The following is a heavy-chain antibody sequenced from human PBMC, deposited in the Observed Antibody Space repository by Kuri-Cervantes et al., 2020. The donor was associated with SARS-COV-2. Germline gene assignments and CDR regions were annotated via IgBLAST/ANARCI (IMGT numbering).Heavy chain of an antibody. J-gene: IGHJ6*03. D-gene: IGHD3-16*01. Sequence: GSLRLSCTVSGGSISSYYWSWIRQPPGKGLEWIGYIYYSGSTNYNPSLKSRVTISVDTSKNQFSLKLSSVTAADTAVYYCARAPRDYVWRSSNYYYMDVWGKGTTVTVS. CDR2: IYYSGST. CDR3: ARAPRDYVWRSSNYYYMDV. CDR1: GGSISSYY. V-gene: IGHV4-59*01.